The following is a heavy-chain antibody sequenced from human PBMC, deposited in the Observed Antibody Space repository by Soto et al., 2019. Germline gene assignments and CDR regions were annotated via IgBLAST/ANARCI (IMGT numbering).Heavy chain of an antibody. CDR3: ATHACCSCSVTSCGASFGHYCFDP. V-gene: IGHV1-18*01. CDR2: ISAYSGNT. D-gene: IGHD2-2*01. J-gene: IGHJ5*02. Sequence: ASVKVSCKASGYTFTTYGISWVRQAPGQGLEWMGWISAYSGNTNFAQKFRGRLSMTTDTSTSTVYMELGPLTSDDTAVYYCATHACCSCSVTSCGASFGHYCFDPWGQGTLVTVSS. CDR1: GYTFTTYG.